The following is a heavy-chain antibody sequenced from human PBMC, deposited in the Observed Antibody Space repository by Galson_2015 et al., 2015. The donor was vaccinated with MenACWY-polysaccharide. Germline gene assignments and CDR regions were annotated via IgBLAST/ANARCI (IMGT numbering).Heavy chain of an antibody. CDR2: IKSKSDGEII. Sequence: SLRLSCAASGFTFSVAWMNWVRQAPGKGLEWVGRIKSKSDGEIIDYAAPVKGRFTISRDDSKSTLYLQMNSLKTEDTAVYYCSTGLVCFNGYDCSWGQGTLATVSS. J-gene: IGHJ4*02. D-gene: IGHD5-12*01. CDR1: GFTFSVAW. CDR3: STGLVCFNGYDCS. V-gene: IGHV3-15*01.